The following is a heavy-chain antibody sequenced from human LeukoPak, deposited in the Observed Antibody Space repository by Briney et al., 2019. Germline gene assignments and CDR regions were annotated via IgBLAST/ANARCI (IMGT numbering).Heavy chain of an antibody. CDR2: ITDSGDST. D-gene: IGHD4-17*01. Sequence: GGSLRLSCAASRFTFSNYAMSWVRQAPGKGLEWVSAITDSGDSTYYADSVKGRFTISRDNSKNTLYLQMISRRAEDTAVYYCANRFALRYPLRDAYWGQGTLVTVSS. V-gene: IGHV3-23*01. CDR1: RFTFSNYA. J-gene: IGHJ4*02. CDR3: ANRFALRYPLRDAY.